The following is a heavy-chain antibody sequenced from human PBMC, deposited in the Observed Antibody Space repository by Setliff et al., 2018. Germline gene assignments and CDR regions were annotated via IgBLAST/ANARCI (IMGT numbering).Heavy chain of an antibody. CDR3: ARDVEDITYYYESSGYYRDY. J-gene: IGHJ4*02. CDR1: GFVFITYA. V-gene: IGHV1-18*01. Sequence: ASVKVSCKTSGFVFITYAITWVRQAPGQGLEWMGWISAYNGTTNYAQKLQGRVTMTTDTSTSTAYMELRSLRSDDTAVYYCARDVEDITYYYESSGYYRDYWGQRTLVTVSS. CDR2: ISAYNGTT. D-gene: IGHD3-22*01.